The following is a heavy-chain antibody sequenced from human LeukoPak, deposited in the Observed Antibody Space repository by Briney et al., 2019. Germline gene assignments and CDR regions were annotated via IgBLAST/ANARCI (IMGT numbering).Heavy chain of an antibody. Sequence: SETLSLTCTVSGGSIINYYWSWIRQTPGKGLEWVGYIYSSGITDYNPSLKSRVTISLDTSKNQFSLKLSSVTAADTAVYYCARRGTNWGRFDYWGQGTLVTVSS. D-gene: IGHD7-27*01. CDR3: ARRGTNWGRFDY. V-gene: IGHV4-59*08. CDR1: GGSIINYY. J-gene: IGHJ4*02. CDR2: IYSSGIT.